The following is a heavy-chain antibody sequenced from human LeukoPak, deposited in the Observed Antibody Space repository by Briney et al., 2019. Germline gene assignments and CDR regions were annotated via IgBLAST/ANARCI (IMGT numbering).Heavy chain of an antibody. CDR3: AGWTDGEGAFDI. Sequence: GGSLRLSCAASGFTFSSYAMSWVRQAPGKGLEWVSSISSSSSYIYYADSVKGRFTISRDNAKNSLYLQMNSLRAEDTAVYYCAGWTDGEGAFDIWGQGTMVTVSS. CDR1: GFTFSSYA. J-gene: IGHJ3*02. CDR2: ISSSSSYI. V-gene: IGHV3-21*01. D-gene: IGHD4-17*01.